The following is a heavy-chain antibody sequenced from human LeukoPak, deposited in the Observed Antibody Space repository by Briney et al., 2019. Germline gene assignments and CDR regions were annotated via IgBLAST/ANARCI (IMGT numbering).Heavy chain of an antibody. D-gene: IGHD6-6*01. V-gene: IGHV3-7*01. CDR1: GFISSNYW. CDR2: IKQDGSEE. CDR3: ARDWGTSSDYFDY. Sequence: PGGSLRLSCAASGFISSNYWMSWVRQAPGKGLEWVANIKQDGSEEYYIDSVKGRLTISRDNANNLFYLHMNSLRAEDTAVYYCARDWGTSSDYFDYWGQGTPVTVSS. J-gene: IGHJ4*02.